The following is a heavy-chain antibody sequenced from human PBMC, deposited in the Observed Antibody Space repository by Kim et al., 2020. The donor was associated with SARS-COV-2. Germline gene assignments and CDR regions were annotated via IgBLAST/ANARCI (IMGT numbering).Heavy chain of an antibody. CDR1: GFTFSDYA. J-gene: IGHJ4*02. Sequence: GGSLRLSCAASGFTFSDYALTWVRQAPGKGLEWVSSITGSGGTTYYADSVKGRFTISRDNSKNTLYLQMNSLGVDDTAVYYCARGRGITLVPGVIREFDHWGQGTRATVSS. CDR3: ARGRGITLVPGVIREFDH. CDR2: ITGSGGTT. D-gene: IGHD3-10*01. V-gene: IGHV3-23*01.